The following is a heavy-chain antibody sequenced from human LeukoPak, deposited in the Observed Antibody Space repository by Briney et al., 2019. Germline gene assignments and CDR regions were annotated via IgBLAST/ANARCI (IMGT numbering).Heavy chain of an antibody. CDR3: ARDIIRITGTTGCFDY. V-gene: IGHV1-18*01. CDR2: ISAYNGNT. J-gene: IGHJ4*02. Sequence: ASVKVSCKASGYTFTSYGISWVRQAPGQGLEWMGWISAYNGNTNYAQKLQGRVTMATDTSTSTAYMELRSLRSDDTAVYYCARDIIRITGTTGCFDYWGQGTLVTVSS. D-gene: IGHD1-7*01. CDR1: GYTFTSYG.